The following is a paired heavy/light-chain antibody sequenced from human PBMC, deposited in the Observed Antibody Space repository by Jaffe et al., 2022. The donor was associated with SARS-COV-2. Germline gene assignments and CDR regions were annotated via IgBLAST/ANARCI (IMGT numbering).Heavy chain of an antibody. CDR2: IYLDGTDT. Sequence: EMQLVESGGGLVQPGGSLRLSCVASGFTFSNHWLTWARQAPGKGLEWVAHIYLDGTDTSYLDSVKGRFTISRDNAKNSLYLQMTTLRADDSAIYFCARGHFGLDVWGQGTTVTVSS. V-gene: IGHV3-7*03. J-gene: IGHJ6*02. CDR1: GFTFSNHW. CDR3: ARGHFGLDV.
Light chain of an antibody. CDR3: HQYYNIPRT. V-gene: IGKV4-1*01. Sequence: DIVMTQSPDSLAVSLGERATINCKSSQGLLYSSNNKDYLAWYQQKPGQPPKLLFYWASTRPSGVPDRFSASGSGTDFSLTISSLQAEDVAVYYCHQYYNIPRTFGQGTKVEIK. J-gene: IGKJ1*01. CDR2: WAS. CDR1: QGLLYSSNNKDY.